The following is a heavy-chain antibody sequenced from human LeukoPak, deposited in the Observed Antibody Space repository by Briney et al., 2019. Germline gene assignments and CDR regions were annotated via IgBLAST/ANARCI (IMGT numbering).Heavy chain of an antibody. J-gene: IGHJ4*02. Sequence: ASVKVSCKASGYTFTSYYMHWVRQAPGQGLEWMGIINPSGGSTSYAQKFQGRVTITRDTSASTVYMELSSPRSEDMAVYYCARSVEMATRVGAFDYWGQGTLVTVSS. CDR2: INPSGGST. CDR1: GYTFTSYY. D-gene: IGHD5-24*01. V-gene: IGHV1-46*01. CDR3: ARSVEMATRVGAFDY.